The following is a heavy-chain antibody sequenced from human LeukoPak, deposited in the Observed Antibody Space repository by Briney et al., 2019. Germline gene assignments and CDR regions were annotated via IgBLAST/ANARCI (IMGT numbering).Heavy chain of an antibody. D-gene: IGHD6-19*01. Sequence: ASVKVSCKVSGYTLTELSMHWVRQAPGKGLEWMGGSDPEDGETIYAQKFQGRVTMTEDTSTDTAYMELSSLRSEDTAVYYCATATDRQWLANSFDYWGQGTLVTVSS. J-gene: IGHJ4*02. CDR2: SDPEDGET. CDR3: ATATDRQWLANSFDY. V-gene: IGHV1-24*01. CDR1: GYTLTELS.